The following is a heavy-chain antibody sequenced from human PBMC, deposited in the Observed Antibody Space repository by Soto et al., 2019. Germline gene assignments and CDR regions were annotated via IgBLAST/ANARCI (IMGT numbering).Heavy chain of an antibody. CDR3: ARGTPKPGVDY. J-gene: IGHJ4*01. CDR2: IGQNGGGM. CDR1: GFTFSNYW. Sequence: VGSLRLSCAASGFTFSNYWMNWVRQAPGKGLEWVANIGQNGGGMNYVDSVRGRFTVSRDNAKNSLYLQMNSLRAEDTAVYYCARGTPKPGVDYWGQGTLVTVSS. V-gene: IGHV3-7*03. D-gene: IGHD7-27*01.